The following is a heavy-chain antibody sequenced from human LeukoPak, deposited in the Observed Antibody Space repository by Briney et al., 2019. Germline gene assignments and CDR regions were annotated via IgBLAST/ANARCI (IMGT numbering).Heavy chain of an antibody. Sequence: PTETLSLTCTVSGGSITSGNYYWGWIRQPPGKGLEWIGSIYYSGSTYYNPSLKSRVTIFIDTSKNQFSLKLLSLTAADTAVYYCARPDQRGYSYGYSAFDIWGQGTMVTVSS. CDR1: GGSITSGNYY. D-gene: IGHD5-18*01. CDR2: IYYSGST. V-gene: IGHV4-39*01. J-gene: IGHJ3*02. CDR3: ARPDQRGYSYGYSAFDI.